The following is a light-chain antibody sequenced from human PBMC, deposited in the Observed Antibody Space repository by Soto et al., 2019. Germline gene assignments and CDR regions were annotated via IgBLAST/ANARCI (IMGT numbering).Light chain of an antibody. CDR2: AAS. V-gene: IGKV1-39*01. Sequence: DIQMTQSPSALSSSVGDSVTITCRASQSIGRNLNWYQHKPGKAPKLLNYAASNLQNGIPSRFNGGGSATELILIIMSRQPKDFGTDYCQQRYTTAAITFGEATRLEIK. CDR3: QQRYTTAAIT. J-gene: IGKJ5*01. CDR1: QSIGRN.